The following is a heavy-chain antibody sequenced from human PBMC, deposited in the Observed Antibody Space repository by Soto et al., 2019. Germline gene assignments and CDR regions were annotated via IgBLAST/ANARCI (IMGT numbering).Heavy chain of an antibody. D-gene: IGHD3-10*01. CDR1: GVTFSSET. CDR3: ATELGENPASPFDA. Sequence: QVQLVQSGADVKKPGSSVKVSCQASGVTFSSETLGWVRQAPGQGLEWVGGIIPLFGTASYAEKFQGRVTITADETTSTVNRELTRLRSDDTAVYFCATELGENPASPFDAWGQGTLVTVSS. J-gene: IGHJ4*02. CDR2: IIPLFGTA. V-gene: IGHV1-69*01.